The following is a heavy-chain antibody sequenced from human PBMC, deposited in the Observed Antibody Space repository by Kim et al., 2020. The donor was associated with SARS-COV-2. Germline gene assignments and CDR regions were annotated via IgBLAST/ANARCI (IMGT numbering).Heavy chain of an antibody. D-gene: IGHD7-27*01. J-gene: IGHJ4*02. CDR1: GFTFGGSA. CDR3: TRLDDSLLTGADY. Sequence: GGSLRLSCAASGFTFGGSAIHWVRQASGKGLEWVGRIKSKVNNYATAYVASVKGRFTISRDDSKNTAYLQMSSLKTEDTAVYYCTRLDDSLLTGADYWGQGTLVTVSS. V-gene: IGHV3-73*01. CDR2: IKSKVNNYAT.